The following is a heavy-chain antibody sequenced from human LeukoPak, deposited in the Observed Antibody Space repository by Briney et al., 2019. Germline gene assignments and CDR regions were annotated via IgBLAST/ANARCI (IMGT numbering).Heavy chain of an antibody. CDR1: GGSISSYY. D-gene: IGHD1-26*01. J-gene: IGHJ4*02. V-gene: IGHV4-59*01. CDR3: ARGGGTTVDY. CDR2: IYYTGST. Sequence: SETLSLTCTVSGGSISSYYRSWIRQPPGKGLEWIGYIYYTGSTYYNPSLKSRVTISLDTSKNQFSLKLTSVTAADTAVYYCARGGGTTVDYWGQGTLVTVSS.